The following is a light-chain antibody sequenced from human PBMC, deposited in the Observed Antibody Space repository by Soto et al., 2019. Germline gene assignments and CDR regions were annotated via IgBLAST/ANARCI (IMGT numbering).Light chain of an antibody. V-gene: IGLV2-14*01. CDR2: EVS. Sequence: QSALTQPASVSGSPGQSITISCTGTSSDVGGYNFVSWYQQHPGKAPKLMIYEVSNRPSGVSNRFSGSKSGNTASLTISGLQADDEADYYCSSYTSSSRGVFGTGTKVTVL. J-gene: IGLJ1*01. CDR1: SSDVGGYNF. CDR3: SSYTSSSRGV.